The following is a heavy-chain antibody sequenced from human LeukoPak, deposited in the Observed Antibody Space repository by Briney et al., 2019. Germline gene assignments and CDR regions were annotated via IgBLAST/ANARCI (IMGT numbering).Heavy chain of an antibody. Sequence: ASVKVSCKASGYTFSNYGISWVRQAPGQGLEWMGWISEYNGNTHYAQKFQGRVTMTTDTSASTAYMELRSLRSDDTAVYYCARDPSLLSFLDYWGQGTLVTGSS. CDR3: ARDPSLLSFLDY. D-gene: IGHD3-10*01. J-gene: IGHJ4*02. CDR2: ISEYNGNT. CDR1: GYTFSNYG. V-gene: IGHV1-18*01.